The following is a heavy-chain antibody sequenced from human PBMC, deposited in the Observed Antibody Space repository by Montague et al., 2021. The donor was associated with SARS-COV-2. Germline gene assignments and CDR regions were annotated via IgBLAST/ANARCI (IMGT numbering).Heavy chain of an antibody. CDR2: INHSGST. CDR3: ARIGGWAGGY. J-gene: IGHJ4*02. V-gene: IGHV4-34*01. Sequence: SETLSLTCALYAGSFSGYSWSWIRQPPGKGLEWIGEINHSGSTNYNPSLKSRVTISVDTSKNQFSLKLSSVTAADTAVYYCARIGGWAGGYWGQGTLVTVSS. D-gene: IGHD2-8*02. CDR1: AGSFSGYS.